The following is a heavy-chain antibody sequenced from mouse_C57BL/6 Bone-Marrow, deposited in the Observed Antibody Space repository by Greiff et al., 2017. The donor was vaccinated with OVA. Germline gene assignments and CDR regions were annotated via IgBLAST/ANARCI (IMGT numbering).Heavy chain of an antibody. D-gene: IGHD1-3*01. J-gene: IGHJ3*01. CDR2: ISYDGSN. Sequence: EVQLVESGPGLVKPSQSLSLTCSVTGYSITSGYYWNWIRQFPGNKLEWMGYISYDGSNNYNPSLKNRISITRDTSKNQFFLKLNSVTTEDTATYYCATPGKSSWFAYWGQGTLVTVSA. CDR3: ATPGKSSWFAY. V-gene: IGHV3-6*01. CDR1: GYSITSGYY.